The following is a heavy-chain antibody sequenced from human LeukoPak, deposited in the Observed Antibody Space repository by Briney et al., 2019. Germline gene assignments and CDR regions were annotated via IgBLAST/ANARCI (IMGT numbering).Heavy chain of an antibody. CDR2: ITTGSPTK. CDR1: GFTFRPYS. Sequence: PGGSLRLSCAASGFTFRPYSMHGFRQPPGKGREGVSYITTGSPTKYYADSVKSRFTISRDNAKNSLYLHMNSLRAEDTAVYYCARDSSVCEFDVWGQGTMVTVSS. V-gene: IGHV3-48*01. CDR3: ARDSSVCEFDV. J-gene: IGHJ3*01. D-gene: IGHD6-6*01.